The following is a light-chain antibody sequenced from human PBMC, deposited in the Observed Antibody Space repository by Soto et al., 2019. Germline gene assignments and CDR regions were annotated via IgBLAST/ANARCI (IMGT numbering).Light chain of an antibody. CDR2: AAS. Sequence: DIQMTQSPSSLSASVGDRVTITCRASQTISRYLNWYQQKPGKAPKLLIYAASSLQSGVPARFSGSGSGTEFTLTINSLQSADFAVYYCQQYYNWPPYTFGQGTKLEIK. CDR3: QQYYNWPPYT. CDR1: QTISRY. V-gene: IGKV1-39*01. J-gene: IGKJ2*01.